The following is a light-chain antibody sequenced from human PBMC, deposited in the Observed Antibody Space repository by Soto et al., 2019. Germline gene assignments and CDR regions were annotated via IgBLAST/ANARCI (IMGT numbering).Light chain of an antibody. Sequence: QSALSQPASVSGSPGQSITISCTGTSSDVGGFEYVSWYQHQPGKAPKLIIYDVTKRPSGVSNRFSGSKSGNTASLTISGIQAEDEGDYYCGTWDSSLTAVVFGGGTKVTVL. CDR1: SSDVGGFEY. V-gene: IGLV2-14*01. CDR3: GTWDSSLTAVV. CDR2: DVT. J-gene: IGLJ2*01.